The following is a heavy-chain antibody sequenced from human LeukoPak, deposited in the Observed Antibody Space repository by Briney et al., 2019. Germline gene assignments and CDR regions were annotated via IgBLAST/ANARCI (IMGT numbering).Heavy chain of an antibody. D-gene: IGHD5-18*01. Sequence: PGGSLRLSCAASGFTFSSYAMSWVRQAPGKGLEWVSAISGSGDRTYYADSVRGRFTISRDNSKTTLYLQMNSLRAEDTAVYYCARDLRSYGYYGNWFDPWGQGTLVTVSS. J-gene: IGHJ5*02. CDR3: ARDLRSYGYYGNWFDP. V-gene: IGHV3-23*01. CDR2: ISGSGDRT. CDR1: GFTFSSYA.